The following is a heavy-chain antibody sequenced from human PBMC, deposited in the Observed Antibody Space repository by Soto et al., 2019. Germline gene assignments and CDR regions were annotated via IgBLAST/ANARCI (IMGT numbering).Heavy chain of an antibody. Sequence: GGSLRLSCAASGFTFSSYAMHWVRQAPGKGLEWVAVISYDGSNKYYADSVKGRFTISRDNSKNTLYLQMNSLRAEDTAVYYCTTSYYYDSSGYYYWGQETLVTVSS. CDR3: TTSYYYDSSGYYY. CDR1: GFTFSSYA. CDR2: ISYDGSNK. D-gene: IGHD3-22*01. J-gene: IGHJ4*02. V-gene: IGHV3-30-3*01.